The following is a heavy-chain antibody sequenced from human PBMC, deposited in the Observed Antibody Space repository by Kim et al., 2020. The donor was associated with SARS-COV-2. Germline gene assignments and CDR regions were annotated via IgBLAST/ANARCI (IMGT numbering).Heavy chain of an antibody. CDR3: AREMDIVVVSAHLNWFDP. V-gene: IGHV1-69*13. Sequence: SVKVSCKASGGTFSSYAISWVRQAPGQGLEWMGGIIPIFGTANYAQKFQGRVTITADESTSTAYMELSSLRSEDTAVYYCAREMDIVVVSAHLNWFDPWGQGTLVTVSS. J-gene: IGHJ5*02. CDR1: GGTFSSYA. D-gene: IGHD2-2*03. CDR2: IIPIFGTA.